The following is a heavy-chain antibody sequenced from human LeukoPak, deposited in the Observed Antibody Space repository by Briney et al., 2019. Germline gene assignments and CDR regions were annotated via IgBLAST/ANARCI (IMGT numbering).Heavy chain of an antibody. D-gene: IGHD3-22*01. CDR2: VYHSGST. Sequence: SETLSLTCTVSGDSISSGYYWGWIRQPPGKGLEWIGSVYHSGSTYYNPSLRSRVTISVDTSKNQFSLKLSSVTAADTAVYYCARDRRTMIVVVNAFDIWGQGTMVTVSS. V-gene: IGHV4-38-2*02. CDR1: GDSISSGYY. CDR3: ARDRRTMIVVVNAFDI. J-gene: IGHJ3*02.